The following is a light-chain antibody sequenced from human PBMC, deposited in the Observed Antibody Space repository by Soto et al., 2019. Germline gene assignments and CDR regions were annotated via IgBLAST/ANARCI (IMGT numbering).Light chain of an antibody. CDR1: SSDIGAYKF. CDR2: EVS. CDR3: SLYAGTNSVV. V-gene: IGLV2-8*01. J-gene: IGLJ2*01. Sequence: QSVLTQPPSASGSPGQSVAISCTGTSSDIGAYKFVSWYQQHPGKAPKLIIYEVSRRPSGVPDRFSGSKSGNTASLTVSGLLAEDEADYYCSLYAGTNSVVFGGGTKLTLL.